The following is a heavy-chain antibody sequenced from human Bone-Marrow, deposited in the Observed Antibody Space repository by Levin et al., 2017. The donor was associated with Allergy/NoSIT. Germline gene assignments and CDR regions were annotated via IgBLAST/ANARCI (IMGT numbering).Heavy chain of an antibody. CDR1: GYTFTSYY. Sequence: PGASVKVSCKSSGYTFTSYYIHWVRQAPGQGLEWMGMINPSGGSTTYAQKFQGRVTMTRDTSTSTVYMELSSLRSEDSAVYYCGRDQGDSTGYYYGLEIDFWGQGTLVTVSS. CDR3: GRDQGDSTGYYYGLEIDF. CDR2: INPSGGST. J-gene: IGHJ4*02. V-gene: IGHV1-46*01. D-gene: IGHD3-22*01.